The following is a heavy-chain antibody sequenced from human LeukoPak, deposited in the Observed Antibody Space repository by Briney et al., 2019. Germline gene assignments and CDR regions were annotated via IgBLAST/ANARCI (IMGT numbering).Heavy chain of an antibody. D-gene: IGHD1-1*01. CDR3: ARDPTGNDAFDI. CDR1: GFTFSNYW. V-gene: IGHV3-7*05. CDR2: IDLDGSER. Sequence: GGSLRLSCAASGFTFSNYWMSWVRQAPGKRPEWVANIDLDGSERYYVDSVKGRFTISGDNTNNSLYLQLNSLRVEDTAVYYCARDPTGNDAFDIWGQGTRVTVSS. J-gene: IGHJ3*02.